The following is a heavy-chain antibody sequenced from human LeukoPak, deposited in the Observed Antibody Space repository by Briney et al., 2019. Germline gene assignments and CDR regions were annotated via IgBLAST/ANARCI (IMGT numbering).Heavy chain of an antibody. CDR2: IYYSGST. J-gene: IGHJ4*02. CDR1: GGSISSGSYY. CDR3: ARFRPTYGAFDY. Sequence: SETLSLTCTVSGGSISSGSYYWSWIRQPPGKGLEWIGYIYYSGSTNYNPSLKSRVTISVDTSKNQFSLKLSSVTAADTAVYYCARFRPTYGAFDYWGQGTLVTVSS. V-gene: IGHV4-61*01. D-gene: IGHD3-10*01.